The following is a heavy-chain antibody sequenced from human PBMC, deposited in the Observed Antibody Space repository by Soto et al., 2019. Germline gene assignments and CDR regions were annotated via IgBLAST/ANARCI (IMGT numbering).Heavy chain of an antibody. V-gene: IGHV1-69*01. CDR2: IIPIFGTA. Sequence: QVQLVQSGAEVKKPGSSVKVSCKASGGTFSSYAISWVRQAPGQGLEWMGGIIPIFGTANYAQKFQGRVTITADESTSTANRELSSLRSEDTAVYYCATSDYYDSSGYYYEGAFDIWGQGTMVTVSS. CDR3: ATSDYYDSSGYYYEGAFDI. CDR1: GGTFSSYA. J-gene: IGHJ3*02. D-gene: IGHD3-22*01.